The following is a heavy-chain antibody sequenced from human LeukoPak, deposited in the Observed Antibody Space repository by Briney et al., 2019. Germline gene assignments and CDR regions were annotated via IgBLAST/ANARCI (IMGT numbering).Heavy chain of an antibody. J-gene: IGHJ4*02. CDR2: LYSSGST. CDR1: GFTVSGNY. D-gene: IGHD5-24*01. CDR3: ARGLVEMATIYFDY. Sequence: GGSLRLSCAASGFTVSGNYMSWVRQAPGKGLEWVSILYSSGSTYYADSVKGRFTISRDNSKNTLYLQMNSLKAEDTAVYYCARGLVEMATIYFDYWGQGTLVTVSS. V-gene: IGHV3-53*01.